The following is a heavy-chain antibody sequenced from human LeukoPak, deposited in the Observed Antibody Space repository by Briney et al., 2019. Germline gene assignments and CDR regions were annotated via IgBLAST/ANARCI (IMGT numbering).Heavy chain of an antibody. CDR1: GYTLTELS. V-gene: IGHV1-24*01. Sequence: VSVKVSCKVSGYTLTELSMHWVRQAPGKGLEWMGGFDPEDGETIYAQKFQGRVTMTEDTSTDTAYMELSSLRSEDTAVYYCATDSIYYDRGAFDIWGQGTMVTVSS. CDR2: FDPEDGET. J-gene: IGHJ3*02. CDR3: ATDSIYYDRGAFDI. D-gene: IGHD3-22*01.